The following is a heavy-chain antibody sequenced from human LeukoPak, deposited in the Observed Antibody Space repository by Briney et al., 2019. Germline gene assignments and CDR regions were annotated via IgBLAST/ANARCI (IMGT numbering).Heavy chain of an antibody. Sequence: SETLSLTCAVYGGSFSGYYWSWIRQPPGKGLEWIGEINHSGSTNYNPSLKSRVTISVDTSKSQFSLKLSSVTAADTAVYYCARDAAAAGSDYWGQGTLVTVSS. CDR1: GGSFSGYY. V-gene: IGHV4-34*01. CDR2: INHSGST. J-gene: IGHJ4*02. D-gene: IGHD6-13*01. CDR3: ARDAAAAGSDY.